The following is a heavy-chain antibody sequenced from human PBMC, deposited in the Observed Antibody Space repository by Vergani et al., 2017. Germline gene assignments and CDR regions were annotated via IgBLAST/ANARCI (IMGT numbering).Heavy chain of an antibody. Sequence: QVQLQESGPGLVKPPGTLSLTCAVSGGSISSSNWWNWVRQPPGKGLEWIGEIYPSGITNYNPSLKSRVNISIDKSKNHFSLKLSSVTAADTAVYYCARSVAGTLGYWGQGILVTVSS. D-gene: IGHD6-19*01. CDR3: ARSVAGTLGY. J-gene: IGHJ4*02. CDR2: IYPSGIT. CDR1: GGSISSSNW. V-gene: IGHV4-4*03.